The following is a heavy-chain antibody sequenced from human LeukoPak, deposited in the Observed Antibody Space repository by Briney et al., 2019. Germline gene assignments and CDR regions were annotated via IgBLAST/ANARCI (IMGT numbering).Heavy chain of an antibody. CDR2: IKQDRSEK. J-gene: IGHJ4*02. D-gene: IGHD2-15*01. CDR1: GFTFSNYW. CDR3: ARARDCSGSSCYSF. V-gene: IGHV3-7*03. Sequence: SGGSLRLSCAASGFTFSNYWMSWVRQAPGKGLEWVANIKQDRSEKYYVDSVKGRFTISRDNSKNTLYLQMNSLRAEDTAVYYCARARDCSGSSCYSFWGQGTLVTVSS.